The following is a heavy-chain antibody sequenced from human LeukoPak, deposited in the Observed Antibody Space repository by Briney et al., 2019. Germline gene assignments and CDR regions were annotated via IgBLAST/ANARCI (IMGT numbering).Heavy chain of an antibody. D-gene: IGHD2-15*01. CDR2: ISGSGGST. Sequence: GGSLRLSCAASGFTFSSYAMSWVRQAPGKGLEWVSAISGSGGSTYYADSVKGRFTISRDNSKNTLYLQMNSLRAEDTAVYYCARAAGRVVAAHFPMDYWGQGTLVTVSS. CDR1: GFTFSSYA. CDR3: ARAAGRVVAAHFPMDY. V-gene: IGHV3-23*01. J-gene: IGHJ4*02.